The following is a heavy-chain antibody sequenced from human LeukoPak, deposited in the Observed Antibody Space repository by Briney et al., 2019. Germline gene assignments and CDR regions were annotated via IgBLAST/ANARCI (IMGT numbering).Heavy chain of an antibody. CDR3: AKGHFWSGYYYYYGMDV. CDR2: ISGSGGST. J-gene: IGHJ6*02. CDR1: EFNFRSYN. D-gene: IGHD3-3*02. V-gene: IGHV3-23*01. Sequence: GGSLRLSCAASEFNFRSYNMNWVRQAPGKGLEWVSAISGSGGSTYYADSVKGRFTISRDNSKNTLYLQMNSLRAEDTAVYYCAKGHFWSGYYYYYGMDVWGQGTTVTVSS.